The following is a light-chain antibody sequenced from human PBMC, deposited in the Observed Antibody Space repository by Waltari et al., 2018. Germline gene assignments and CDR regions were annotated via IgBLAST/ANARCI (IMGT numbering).Light chain of an antibody. CDR1: KLGDKY. V-gene: IGLV3-1*01. CDR3: QAWDSRTAGV. Sequence: SYELTQPPSVSVSPGQTASITCSGDKLGDKYACWYQQKPGQSPVLVIYQDNKRPSGIPERCSGSNSGNTATLTISGTQAMDEADYYCQAWDSRTAGVFGGGTKLTVL. CDR2: QDN. J-gene: IGLJ2*01.